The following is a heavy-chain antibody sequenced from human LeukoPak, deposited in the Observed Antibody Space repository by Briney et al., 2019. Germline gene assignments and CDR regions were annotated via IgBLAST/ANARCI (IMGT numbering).Heavy chain of an antibody. Sequence: GGSLRLSCAASGFTFSNYAMSWVRQAPGKGLEWVSAISGSGGSTYYADSVKGRFTISRDNSKNTLYLQMNSLRAEDTAVYYCAKEGYYGSGGDYYYYGMDVWGQGTTVTVSS. D-gene: IGHD3-10*01. J-gene: IGHJ6*02. CDR3: AKEGYYGSGGDYYYYGMDV. V-gene: IGHV3-23*01. CDR1: GFTFSNYA. CDR2: ISGSGGST.